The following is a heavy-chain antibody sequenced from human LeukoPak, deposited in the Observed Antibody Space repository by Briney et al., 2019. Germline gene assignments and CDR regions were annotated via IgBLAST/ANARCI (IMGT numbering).Heavy chain of an antibody. CDR3: AKDLSSIAVAGFHY. V-gene: IGHV3-23*01. Sequence: GGSLRLSCAASGITFSTSAMNWVRQAPGKGLEWVSAISGSGGSTYYADSVRGRFTISTDNSKNTLHLQMNSLRAEDTAVYYCAKDLSSIAVAGFHYWGQGTLVTVSS. J-gene: IGHJ4*02. CDR1: GITFSTSA. D-gene: IGHD6-19*01. CDR2: ISGSGGST.